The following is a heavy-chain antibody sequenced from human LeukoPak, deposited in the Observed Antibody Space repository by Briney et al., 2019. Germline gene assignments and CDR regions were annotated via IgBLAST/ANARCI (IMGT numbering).Heavy chain of an antibody. CDR3: ARGGLTVTTYYYYYNMDV. V-gene: IGHV1-69*06. J-gene: IGHJ6*03. CDR1: GGTFTSYA. Sequence: SVEVSCKASGGTFTSYAITWVRQAPGEGLEWMGGIIPIFGTANYAQKFQGRVTITADKSTSTAYMELSSLRFDDTAVYYCARGGLTVTTYYYYYNMDVWGKGTTVTVSS. D-gene: IGHD4-17*01. CDR2: IIPIFGTA.